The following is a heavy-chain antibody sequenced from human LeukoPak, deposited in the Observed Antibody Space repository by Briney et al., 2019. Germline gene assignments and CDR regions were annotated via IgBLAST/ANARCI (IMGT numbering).Heavy chain of an antibody. V-gene: IGHV3-30*18. CDR1: GFTFSSYG. Sequence: GGSLRLSCAGSGFTFSSYGIHWVRQAPGKGLEWVAVILNDGSERYHADSVRGRFTISRDNSKNTLYLQMDSLRPEDTAVYYCAKPILSSGYAFDIWGQGTMVTVSS. CDR2: ILNDGSER. J-gene: IGHJ3*02. CDR3: AKPILSSGYAFDI. D-gene: IGHD6-19*01.